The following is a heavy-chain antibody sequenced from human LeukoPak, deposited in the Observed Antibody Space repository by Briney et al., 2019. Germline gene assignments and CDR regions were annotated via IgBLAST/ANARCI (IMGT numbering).Heavy chain of an antibody. V-gene: IGHV1-8*03. CDR3: ARDSAEGLDY. CDR1: GYTFTSYA. CDR2: MNPNSGNT. D-gene: IGHD1-14*01. Sequence: ASVKVSCKASGYTFTSYAMNWVRQATGQGLEWMGWMNPNSGNTGYAQKFQGRVTITRNTSISTAYMELSSLRSDDTAVYYCARDSAEGLDYWGQGTLVTVSS. J-gene: IGHJ4*02.